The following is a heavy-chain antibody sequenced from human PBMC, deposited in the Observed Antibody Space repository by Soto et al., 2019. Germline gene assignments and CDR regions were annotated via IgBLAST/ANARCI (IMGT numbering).Heavy chain of an antibody. J-gene: IGHJ5*02. Sequence: SGPTLVNPTQTLTLTCTFSGFSLTTRGVGVGWIRQPPGKALECLALIYWDDDKRYSPSLQSRLSITKDTSKNQVVLTMTNVDPVDTATYYCAPTYYYDSSGYYYVHPWGQGTLVTVSS. V-gene: IGHV2-5*02. CDR3: APTYYYDSSGYYYVHP. CDR1: GFSLTTRGVG. CDR2: IYWDDDK. D-gene: IGHD3-22*01.